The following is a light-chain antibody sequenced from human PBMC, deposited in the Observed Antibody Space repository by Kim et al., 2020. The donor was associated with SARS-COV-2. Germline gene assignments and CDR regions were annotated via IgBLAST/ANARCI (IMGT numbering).Light chain of an antibody. CDR1: KFRDRY. J-gene: IGLJ1*01. CDR3: HASDCSSLFV. V-gene: IGLV3-1*01. CDR2: QAN. Sequence: SYELTQPPSVSVSPGQTVSITCSGDKFRDRYACXYQQQPGQSPVLVFYQANKRPSGLPERFSVSHSGSPATLTLSSSQSIVEADSYCHASDCSSLFVFG.